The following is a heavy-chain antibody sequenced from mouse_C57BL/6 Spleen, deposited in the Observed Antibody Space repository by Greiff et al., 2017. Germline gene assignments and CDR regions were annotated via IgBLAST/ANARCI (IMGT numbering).Heavy chain of an antibody. V-gene: IGHV1-80*01. J-gene: IGHJ1*03. CDR3: ARSGTTVVDWYFDV. CDR1: GYAFSSYW. D-gene: IGHD1-1*01. CDR2: IYPGDGDT. Sequence: QVQLQQSGAELVKPGASVKISCKASGYAFSSYWMNWVKQRPGKGLEWIGQIYPGDGDTNYNGKFKGKATLTADKSSSTAYMQLSSLTSVDSAVYFCARSGTTVVDWYFDVWGTGTTVTVSS.